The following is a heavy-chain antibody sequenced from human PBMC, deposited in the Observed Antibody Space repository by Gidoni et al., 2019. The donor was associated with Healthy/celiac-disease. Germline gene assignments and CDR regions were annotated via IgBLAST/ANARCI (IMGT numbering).Heavy chain of an antibody. CDR2: ISYDGSNK. J-gene: IGHJ5*02. V-gene: IGHV3-30-3*01. D-gene: IGHD2-2*01. CDR3: ARVQCSSTSCRLYNWFDP. CDR1: GFTFSRYA. Sequence: QVQLVESGGGVVQPGRSLRLSCSASGFTFSRYAMHWVRQAPGKGLEWVAVISYDGSNKYYADSVEGRFTISRDNSKNTLYLQMNSLRAEDTAVYYCARVQCSSTSCRLYNWFDPWGQGTLVTVSS.